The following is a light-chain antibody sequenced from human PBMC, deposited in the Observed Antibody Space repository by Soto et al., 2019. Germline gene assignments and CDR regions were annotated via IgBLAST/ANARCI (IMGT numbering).Light chain of an antibody. Sequence: DIPMTQSPSSLSAFVGDRVTITCRATQSIGTYLSWYQQKPGKAPKLLIYAASSLQSGVPSSFGGSGSGTDFTLTISSLQPEDFATYFCQQSYSTPYTFGQGTTLEIK. CDR3: QQSYSTPYT. CDR1: QSIGTY. V-gene: IGKV1-39*01. J-gene: IGKJ2*01. CDR2: AAS.